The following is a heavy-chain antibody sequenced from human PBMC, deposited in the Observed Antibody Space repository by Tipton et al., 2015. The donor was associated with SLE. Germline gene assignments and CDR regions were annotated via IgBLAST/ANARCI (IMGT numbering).Heavy chain of an antibody. CDR3: ARHHGSGWLYGLDV. D-gene: IGHD6-19*01. V-gene: IGHV4-59*08. CDR1: GDSINSYY. Sequence: LRLSCTVSGDSINSYYWSWIRQPPGEGLEWIGYIYYREGTNYSPSLKSRVTISLDASKNQLSLKLSSGTAADTAVYYCARHHGSGWLYGLDVWGQGTTVTVSS. J-gene: IGHJ6*02. CDR2: IYYREGT.